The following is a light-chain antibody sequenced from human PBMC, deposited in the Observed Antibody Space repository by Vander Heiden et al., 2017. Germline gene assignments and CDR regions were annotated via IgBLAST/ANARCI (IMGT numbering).Light chain of an antibody. CDR2: GNS. CDR1: SSNIGAGYD. J-gene: IGLJ2*01. V-gene: IGLV1-40*01. Sequence: QSVLTQPPSVSAAPGQRVTIPCTGSSSNIGAGYDVHWYQQLPGTAPKLLIYGNSNRPSGVPDRFSGSKSGTSASLAITGLQAEDEADYYCQSYDSSLSAHVVFGGGTKLTVL. CDR3: QSYDSSLSAHVV.